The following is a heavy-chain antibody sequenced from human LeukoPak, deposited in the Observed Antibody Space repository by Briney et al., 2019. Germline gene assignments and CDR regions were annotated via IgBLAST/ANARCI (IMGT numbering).Heavy chain of an antibody. CDR2: INPSGGST. V-gene: IGHV1-46*01. J-gene: IGHJ6*02. Sequence: GASVKVSCKATGNTFTSYYMHWVRQAPGQGLEWMGIINPSGGSTSYAQKFQGRVTMTRDTSTSTVYMELSSLRSEDTAVYYCAREVRFLNGMDVWGQGTTVTVSS. CDR3: AREVRFLNGMDV. D-gene: IGHD3-3*01. CDR1: GNTFTSYY.